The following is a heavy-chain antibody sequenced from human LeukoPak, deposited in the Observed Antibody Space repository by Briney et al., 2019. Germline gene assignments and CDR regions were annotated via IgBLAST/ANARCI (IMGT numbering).Heavy chain of an antibody. D-gene: IGHD1-26*01. J-gene: IGHJ5*02. CDR2: INPNSGGT. CDR3: ARARKGATIPYNWFDP. CDR1: GYTFTGYY. V-gene: IGHV1-2*02. Sequence: GASVKVSCNASGYTFTGYYMHWVRQAPGQGLEWMGWINPNSGGTNYAQKFQGRVTMTRDTSISTAYMELSRLRSDDTAVYYCARARKGATIPYNWFDPWGQGTLVTVSS.